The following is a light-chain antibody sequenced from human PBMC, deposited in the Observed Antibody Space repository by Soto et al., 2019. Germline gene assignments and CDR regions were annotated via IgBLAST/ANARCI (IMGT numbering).Light chain of an antibody. CDR3: MKALRTPRT. CDR2: MTS. CDR1: QSLLQTNGHNY. Sequence: VMTQFPLSLSVVPGEPASISCTSSQSLLQTNGHNYLDWYLQRPGQSPQLLIYMTSNRSAGVPDRFRGSGSGTDFTLKISRVEAKDVVVSFCMKALRTPRTSGPGT. J-gene: IGKJ3*01. V-gene: IGKV2-28*01.